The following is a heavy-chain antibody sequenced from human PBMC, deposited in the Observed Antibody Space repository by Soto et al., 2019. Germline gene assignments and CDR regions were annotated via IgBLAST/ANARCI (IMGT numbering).Heavy chain of an antibody. CDR1: GFTFSKYS. V-gene: IGHV3-30*04. J-gene: IGHJ4*02. CDR2: ISFHGENE. CDR3: AREGLTYCDGDGFYYFDY. D-gene: IGHD2-21*02. Sequence: QVQLVESGGGVVQPGGSLRLSCAASGFTFSKYSLHWVRQAPGKGLEWVALISFHGENEYYADSVKGRFTISRDNSKDTLYLQMDSLRTEDTAVYYCAREGLTYCDGDGFYYFDYWGQGSLVAVSS.